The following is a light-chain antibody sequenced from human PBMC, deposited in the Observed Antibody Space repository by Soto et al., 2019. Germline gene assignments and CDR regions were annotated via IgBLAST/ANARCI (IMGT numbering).Light chain of an antibody. CDR1: QSVSRGY. J-gene: IGKJ2*01. V-gene: IGKV3-20*01. CDR2: GAS. CDR3: QQYGGSPRT. Sequence: ETVLTQSPGTLSLSPGERATLSCRASQSVSRGYLAWYQQKPGQAPRLLIYGASSRATGIPDRFSGSGSGTDFTLTISRLEPEDFAVYSCQQYGGSPRTFGQGTKLEIK.